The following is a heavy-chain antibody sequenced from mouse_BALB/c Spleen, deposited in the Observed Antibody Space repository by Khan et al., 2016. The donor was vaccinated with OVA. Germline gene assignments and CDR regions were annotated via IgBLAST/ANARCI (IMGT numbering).Heavy chain of an antibody. D-gene: IGHD1-1*01. CDR1: GFTFSTYG. V-gene: IGHV5-6*01. J-gene: IGHJ3*01. CDR3: ARLAYYYDSEGFDY. CDR2: VSTGGGYT. Sequence: EVELVESGGDLVKPGGSLKLSCAASGFTFSTYGMSWVRQTPDKRLEWVATVSTGGGYTYYPDSVKGRFTISSDNAKNTLYLLMSSLKSEDTAMFYCARLAYYYDSEGFDYWGQGTLVTVSA.